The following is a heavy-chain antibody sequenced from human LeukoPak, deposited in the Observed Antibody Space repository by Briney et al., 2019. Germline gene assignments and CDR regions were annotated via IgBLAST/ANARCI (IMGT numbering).Heavy chain of an antibody. V-gene: IGHV3-48*02. Sequence: QTGGSLRLSCAASGFTFSSYSMNWVRQAPGKGLEWVSYISSSSSTIYYADSVKGRFTISRDNAKNSLYLQMNSLRDEDTAVYYCARDRGDYYDSSGYYYFDYWGQGTLVTXSS. CDR3: ARDRGDYYDSSGYYYFDY. CDR1: GFTFSSYS. D-gene: IGHD3-22*01. J-gene: IGHJ4*02. CDR2: ISSSSSTI.